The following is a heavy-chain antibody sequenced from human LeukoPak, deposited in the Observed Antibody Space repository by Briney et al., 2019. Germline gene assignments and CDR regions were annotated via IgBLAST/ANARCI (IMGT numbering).Heavy chain of an antibody. CDR1: GGSISSYY. D-gene: IGHD1-26*01. Sequence: SETLSLTYTVSGGSISSYYWSWIRQPPGKGLEWIGHIYHSGSTNYNPSLKSRVTISADTSKNQFSLNLSSVTAADTAVYHCARHTTYRDYFDYWGQGTLVTVSS. V-gene: IGHV4-59*08. J-gene: IGHJ4*02. CDR3: ARHTTYRDYFDY. CDR2: IYHSGST.